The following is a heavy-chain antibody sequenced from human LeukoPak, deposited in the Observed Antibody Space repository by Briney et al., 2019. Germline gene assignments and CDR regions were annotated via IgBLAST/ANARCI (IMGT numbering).Heavy chain of an antibody. CDR2: IYYSGST. CDR3: ARLRPDFWSHLDP. CDR1: GGSISSGGYY. D-gene: IGHD3-3*01. J-gene: IGHJ5*02. V-gene: IGHV4-31*03. Sequence: SETLSLTCTVSGGSISSGGYYWSWIRQHPGKGLEWIGYIYYSGSTYYNPSLKSRVTISVDTSKNQSSLKLSSVTAADTAVYYCARLRPDFWSHLDPWGQGTLVTVSS.